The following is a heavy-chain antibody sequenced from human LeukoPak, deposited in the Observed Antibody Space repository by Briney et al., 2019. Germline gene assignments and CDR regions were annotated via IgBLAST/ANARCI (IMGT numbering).Heavy chain of an antibody. Sequence: SETLSLTCTVSGGSISSYYWSWIRQPPGKGLECIGYMYYNDRPNYNPSLKSRVTISVDTSKNQFSLKLTSVTAADTAVYYCARRGGSPLGAFDIWGQGTMLTVSS. D-gene: IGHD1-26*01. J-gene: IGHJ3*02. CDR2: MYYNDRP. CDR1: GGSISSYY. CDR3: ARRGGSPLGAFDI. V-gene: IGHV4-59*01.